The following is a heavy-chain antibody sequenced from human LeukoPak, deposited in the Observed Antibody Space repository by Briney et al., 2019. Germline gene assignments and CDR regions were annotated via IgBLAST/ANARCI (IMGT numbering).Heavy chain of an antibody. J-gene: IGHJ4*02. D-gene: IGHD2-2*01. Sequence: ASVKVSCKTSGYTFTSYHMHWVRQAPGQGLEWVAIIKSTGDTTVYAQKFQGRVTVTRDTSTSTVYMDLSSLSSEDTAVYYCVREDAYMYYFDFWGPGTLVTVSS. CDR3: VREDAYMYYFDF. CDR2: IKSTGDTT. V-gene: IGHV1-46*01. CDR1: GYTFTSYH.